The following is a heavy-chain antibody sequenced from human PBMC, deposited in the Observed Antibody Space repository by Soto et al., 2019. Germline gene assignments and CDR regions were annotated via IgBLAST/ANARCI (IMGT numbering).Heavy chain of an antibody. D-gene: IGHD1-1*01. J-gene: IGHJ4*02. CDR1: GFTFSMYW. CDR3: TRGPRSTSTGTGAF. Sequence: GSLRLSCAASGFTFSMYWMHWVRQVPGKGPEWVSRINDDGISTNYADSVKGRFTISRDNAKNTLYLRMNALRVEDTAVYYCTRGPRSTSTGTGAFWGQGTLVTVSS. CDR2: INDDGIST. V-gene: IGHV3-74*01.